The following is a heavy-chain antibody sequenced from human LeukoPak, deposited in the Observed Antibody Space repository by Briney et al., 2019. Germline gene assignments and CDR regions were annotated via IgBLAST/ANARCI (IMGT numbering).Heavy chain of an antibody. D-gene: IGHD6-13*01. V-gene: IGHV1-2*02. J-gene: IGHJ4*02. CDR2: INPNSGGT. CDR3: ARELSPQLASYDY. CDR1: GYTFTGYY. Sequence: GASVKVSCKASGYTFTGYYMHWVRQAPGQGLEWMGWINPNSGGTNYAQKFQGRVTMTRDTSISTAYMELSKLRSDDTAVYYCARELSPQLASYDYWGQGTLVTVSS.